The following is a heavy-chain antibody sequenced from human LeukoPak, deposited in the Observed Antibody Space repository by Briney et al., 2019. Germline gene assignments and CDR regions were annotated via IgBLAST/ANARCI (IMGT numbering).Heavy chain of an antibody. D-gene: IGHD3-22*01. Sequence: SETLSLTCTVSGGSISSYYWSWIRQPPGKGLEWIGYIYYSGSTNYNPSLKSRVTISVDTSKNQFSLKVSSVTAADTAVYYCARGTGYYDSSGYYFFDYWGQGTLVTVSS. CDR2: IYYSGST. CDR3: ARGTGYYDSSGYYFFDY. V-gene: IGHV4-59*01. J-gene: IGHJ4*02. CDR1: GGSISSYY.